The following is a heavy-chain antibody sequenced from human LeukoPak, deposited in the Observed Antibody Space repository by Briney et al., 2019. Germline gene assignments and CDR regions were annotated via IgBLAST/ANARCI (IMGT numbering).Heavy chain of an antibody. D-gene: IGHD5-18*01. CDR1: GGSIGSSSYY. Sequence: SETLSLTCTVSGGSIGSSSYYWGWIRQPPGKGLEWIGSIYYSGSTYYNPSLKSRVTISVDTSKNQFSLKLSSVTAADTAVYYCARQRIQLWPGDFDYWGQGTLVTVSS. CDR2: IYYSGST. CDR3: ARQRIQLWPGDFDY. V-gene: IGHV4-39*01. J-gene: IGHJ4*02.